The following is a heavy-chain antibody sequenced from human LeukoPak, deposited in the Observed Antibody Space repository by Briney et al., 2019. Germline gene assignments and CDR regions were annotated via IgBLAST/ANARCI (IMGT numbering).Heavy chain of an antibody. CDR2: VSGGGVNT. CDR3: AKGHTDYGTGFDL. V-gene: IGHV3-23*01. CDR1: GFTFSTYA. J-gene: IGHJ4*02. D-gene: IGHD4-17*01. Sequence: GGSLRLSCAASGFTFSTYAMSWVRQAPGKGLEWVSIVSGGGVNTYYVDSVKGRFTISRDNSKNTLYLQMDSLRVEDTAVYYCAKGHTDYGTGFDLWGQGTLVIVSS.